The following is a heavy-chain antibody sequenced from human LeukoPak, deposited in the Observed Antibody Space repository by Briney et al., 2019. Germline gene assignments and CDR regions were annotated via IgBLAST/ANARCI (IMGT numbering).Heavy chain of an antibody. V-gene: IGHV1-69*04. CDR3: ARGREEDSSGYYYGFDY. D-gene: IGHD3-22*01. Sequence: SVKVSCKASGGTFSSYAISWVRQAPGQGLEWMGRIIPIFGIANYAQKFQGRVTITADKSTSTAYMELSSLRAEDTAVYYCARGREEDSSGYYYGFDYWGQGTLVTVSS. CDR2: IIPIFGIA. J-gene: IGHJ4*02. CDR1: GGTFSSYA.